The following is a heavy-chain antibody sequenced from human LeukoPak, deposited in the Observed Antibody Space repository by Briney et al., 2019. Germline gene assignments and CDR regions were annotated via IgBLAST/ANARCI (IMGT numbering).Heavy chain of an antibody. CDR3: VRPRIARVGTYAFDL. Sequence: GESLKISCKGSGYSFSTYWIGWVRQMPGKGLEWMGIIYPGDSDTRYSPSFRGQVIISADRSITTAYLQWGSLRASDTAMYFCVRPRIARVGTYAFDLWGQGTMVTVSS. J-gene: IGHJ3*01. V-gene: IGHV5-51*01. CDR1: GYSFSTYW. D-gene: IGHD1-1*01. CDR2: IYPGDSDT.